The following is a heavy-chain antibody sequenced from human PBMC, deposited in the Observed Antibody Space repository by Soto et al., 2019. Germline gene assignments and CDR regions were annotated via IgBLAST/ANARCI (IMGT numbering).Heavy chain of an antibody. D-gene: IGHD6-6*01. CDR2: ISWDGGST. CDR1: GFTFDDYT. V-gene: IGHV3-43*01. Sequence: HPGGSLRLSCAASGFTFDDYTMHWVRQAPGKGLEWVSLISWDGGSTYYADSVKGRFTISRDNSKNSLYLQMNSLRTEDTALYYCAKDPHSRIAARPGYYYGMDVWGQGTTVTVSS. J-gene: IGHJ6*02. CDR3: AKDPHSRIAARPGYYYGMDV.